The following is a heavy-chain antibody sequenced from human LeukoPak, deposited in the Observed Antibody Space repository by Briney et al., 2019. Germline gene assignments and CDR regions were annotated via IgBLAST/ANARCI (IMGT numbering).Heavy chain of an antibody. CDR3: ARTMVDP. J-gene: IGHJ5*02. Sequence: SETLSLTCAVYGGSFSGYYWSWIRQPPGKGLEWVGEINHSGSTNYNPSLKSRVTISVDTSKNQFSLKLSSVTAADTAVYYCARTMVDPWGQGTLVTVSS. CDR2: INHSGST. D-gene: IGHD3-3*01. CDR1: GGSFSGYY. V-gene: IGHV4-34*01.